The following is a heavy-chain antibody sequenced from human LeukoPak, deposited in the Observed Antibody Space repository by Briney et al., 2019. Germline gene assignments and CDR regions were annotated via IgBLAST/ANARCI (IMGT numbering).Heavy chain of an antibody. CDR3: AKRGDYYDSSGYYY. J-gene: IGHJ4*02. Sequence: GGSLRLSCAASGFTFSSYGMSWVRQAPGKGLEWVSAISGSGGSTYYADSVKGRFTISRGNSKNTLYLQMNSLRAEDTAVYYCAKRGDYYDSSGYYYWGQGTLVTVSS. CDR2: ISGSGGST. CDR1: GFTFSSYG. V-gene: IGHV3-23*01. D-gene: IGHD3-22*01.